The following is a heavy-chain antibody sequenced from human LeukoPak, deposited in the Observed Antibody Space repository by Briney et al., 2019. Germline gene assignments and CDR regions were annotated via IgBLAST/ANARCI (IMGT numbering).Heavy chain of an antibody. CDR3: ARADSSPNYYYYGMDV. D-gene: IGHD6-13*01. J-gene: IGHJ6*02. CDR1: GGSIRSYY. CDR2: IYYSGST. Sequence: PSETLSLTCTVSGGSIRSYYWSWIRQPPGKGLEWIGYIYYSGSTNYNPSLKSRVTISVDTSKNQYSLKLSSVTAADTAVYYCARADSSPNYYYYGMDVWGQGTTVTVSS. V-gene: IGHV4-59*08.